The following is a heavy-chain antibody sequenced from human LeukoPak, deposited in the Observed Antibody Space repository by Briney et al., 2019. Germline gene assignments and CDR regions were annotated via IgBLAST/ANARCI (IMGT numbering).Heavy chain of an antibody. J-gene: IGHJ4*02. Sequence: GASVKVSCKASGYTFSSYVISWVRQAPGQGLEGMGWISAYNGNTKYAQKLKGRVNMTTNTSTSTADMELRSLRSDDTAVYYCARDGTHIGYDYPIDYWGQGTLVTVSS. V-gene: IGHV1-18*01. CDR2: ISAYNGNT. CDR1: GYTFSSYV. CDR3: ARDGTHIGYDYPIDY. D-gene: IGHD5-12*01.